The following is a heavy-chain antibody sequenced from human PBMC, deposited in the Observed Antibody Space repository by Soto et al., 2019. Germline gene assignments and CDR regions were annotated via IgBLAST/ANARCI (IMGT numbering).Heavy chain of an antibody. D-gene: IGHD2-21*01. J-gene: IGHJ4*02. CDR1: GFSVTAPGMG. Sequence: QITLKESGPTLVKPTQTLTLTCTFSGFSVTAPGMGVGWIRQPPGKALEWLALIYWNDDKRYSPSLQSRLTIAKDTSNNQVVLTMSNMDPVDTATFYCAHNGGVAVDYFDYWGQGILVSVSS. CDR3: AHNGGVAVDYFDY. V-gene: IGHV2-5*01. CDR2: IYWNDDK.